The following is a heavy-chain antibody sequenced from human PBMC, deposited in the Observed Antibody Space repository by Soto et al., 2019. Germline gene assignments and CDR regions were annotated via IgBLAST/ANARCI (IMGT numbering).Heavy chain of an antibody. CDR3: ASTYCSSTSCYVYAFDI. CDR1: GYSFTSYW. CDR2: IYPGDSDT. V-gene: IGHV5-51*01. J-gene: IGHJ3*02. Sequence: CMKISRKGSGYSFTSYWIGWVRQMPGKGLEWMGIIYPGDSDTRYSPSFQGQVTISADKSISTAYLQWSSLKASDTAMYYCASTYCSSTSCYVYAFDIWGQGTMVTVSS. D-gene: IGHD2-2*01.